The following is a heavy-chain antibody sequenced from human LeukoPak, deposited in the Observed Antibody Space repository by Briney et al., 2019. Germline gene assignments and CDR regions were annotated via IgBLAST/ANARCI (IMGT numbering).Heavy chain of an antibody. D-gene: IGHD6-13*01. V-gene: IGHV4-4*07. CDR2: IYTSGST. Sequence: SETLSLTCTVSGGSISSYYWSWIRQPAGKGLEWIGRIYTSGSTNYNPSLKSRVTMSVDTSKNQFSLKLSSVTAADTAVYYCARAAAAGTTRNYFDYWGQGTLVTVSS. CDR3: ARAAAAGTTRNYFDY. J-gene: IGHJ4*02. CDR1: GGSISSYY.